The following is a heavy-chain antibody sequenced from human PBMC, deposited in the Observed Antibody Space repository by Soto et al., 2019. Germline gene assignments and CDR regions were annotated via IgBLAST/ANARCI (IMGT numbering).Heavy chain of an antibody. Sequence: EVQLLESGGGLVQPGGTLRLSCTASGFTLSRYAMNWVRQAPGKGLEWVAGISGSGRDSYYPDPLKGHFTNSRDTSNNTLYLQMSKLRAEDTAIYSCERGGKSMSEDYNYVSGWGKVTSVTVSS. CDR1: GFTLSRYA. CDR3: ERGGKSMSEDYNYVSG. J-gene: IGHJ6*03. D-gene: IGHD3-16*01. CDR2: ISGSGRDS. V-gene: IGHV3-23*01.